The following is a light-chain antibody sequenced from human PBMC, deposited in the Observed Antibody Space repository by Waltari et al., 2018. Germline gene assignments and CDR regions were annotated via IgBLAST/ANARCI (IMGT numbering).Light chain of an antibody. J-gene: IGKJ4*01. CDR1: QSISTW. V-gene: IGKV1-5*03. CDR3: QQSYSSLLT. Sequence: DIQMTQSPSTLSASVGDRVTITCRASQSISTWLAWYQQKPGKAPKLLIYKASSLEGGAPSRFSGSGSGTEFSLTISSLQPDDFATYYCQQSYSSLLTFGGGTKVEIK. CDR2: KAS.